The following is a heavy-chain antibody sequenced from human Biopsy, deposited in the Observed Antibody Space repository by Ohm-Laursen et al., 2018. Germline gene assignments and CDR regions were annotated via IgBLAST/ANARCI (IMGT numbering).Heavy chain of an antibody. V-gene: IGHV1-46*01. CDR2: INPSGSTT. CDR1: GYSFTSYY. CDR3: ARNTGWYGDLYYFDY. Sequence: SVKVSYKASGYSFTSYYMHWVRQAPGQGLEWMGMINPSGSTTSYPQIFQGRVTMTRDTPKSTVYMELSSLRSADTAVYFCARNTGWYGDLYYFDYWGQGTLVTVSS. J-gene: IGHJ4*02. D-gene: IGHD6-19*01.